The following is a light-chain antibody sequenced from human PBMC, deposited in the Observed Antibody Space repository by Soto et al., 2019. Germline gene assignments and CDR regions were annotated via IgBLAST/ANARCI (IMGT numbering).Light chain of an antibody. CDR2: AAS. CDR3: QQSYSTPWT. Sequence: AIRMTQSPSSFSASTGGRVTITCRASQGISSYFAWYQQKPGKAPKLLIYAASTSQSGVPSRFSGSGSGTDFTPTISSLQPEDFATYYCQQSYSTPWTFGQGTK. V-gene: IGKV1-8*01. J-gene: IGKJ1*01. CDR1: QGISSY.